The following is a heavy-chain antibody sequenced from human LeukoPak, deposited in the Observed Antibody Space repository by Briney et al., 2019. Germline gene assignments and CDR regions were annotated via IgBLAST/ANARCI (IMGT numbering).Heavy chain of an antibody. Sequence: SETLSLTCTVSGGSISSYYWSWIRQPAGKGLEWIGRIYTSGSTNYNPSLKSRVAISVDTSKNQFSLKLSSVTAADTAVYYCARGPPEDGSGSYYDYWGQGTLVTVSS. D-gene: IGHD3-10*01. V-gene: IGHV4-4*07. CDR1: GGSISSYY. CDR3: ARGPPEDGSGSYYDY. CDR2: IYTSGST. J-gene: IGHJ4*02.